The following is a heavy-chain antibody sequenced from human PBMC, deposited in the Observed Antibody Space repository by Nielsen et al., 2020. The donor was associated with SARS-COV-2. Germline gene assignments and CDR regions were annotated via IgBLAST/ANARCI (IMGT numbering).Heavy chain of an antibody. Sequence: GESLKISCAASGFTFSSYSMNWVRQAPGKGLEWVSSISSSSSYIYYADPVKGRFTISRDNAKNSLYLQMNSLRAEDTAVYYCARDRMGSSWYRYYYYGMDVWGQGTTVTVSS. V-gene: IGHV3-21*01. CDR2: ISSSSSYI. D-gene: IGHD6-13*01. J-gene: IGHJ6*02. CDR1: GFTFSSYS. CDR3: ARDRMGSSWYRYYYYGMDV.